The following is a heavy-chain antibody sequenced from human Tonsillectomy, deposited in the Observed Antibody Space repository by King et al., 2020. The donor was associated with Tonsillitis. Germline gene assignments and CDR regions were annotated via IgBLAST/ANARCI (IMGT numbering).Heavy chain of an antibody. Sequence: VQLVESGGGVVQPGRSLRLSCAASGFTFSSYAMHWVRQAPGKGLEWVAVISYDGSNKYYADSVKGRFTISRDNSKNTLYLQMKSLRTEDTAVHYCARGPDYDVWSLYYYYGMDVWGQGTTVTVSS. D-gene: IGHD3/OR15-3a*01. J-gene: IGHJ6*02. CDR1: GFTFSSYA. CDR3: ARGPDYDVWSLYYYYGMDV. CDR2: ISYDGSNK. V-gene: IGHV3-30-3*01.